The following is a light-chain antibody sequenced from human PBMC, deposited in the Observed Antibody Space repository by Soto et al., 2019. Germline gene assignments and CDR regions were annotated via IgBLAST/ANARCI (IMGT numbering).Light chain of an antibody. J-gene: IGLJ2*01. V-gene: IGLV2-14*01. CDR1: SSDVGGYNY. Sequence: QSALTQPASVSGSPGQSITISCTGTSSDVGGYNYVSWYQQHPGKAPKLMIYEVSNRPSGVSNRFSGSKSGNTASLTISGLQAEDEADYYCTSYTTSSPYVVFGGGTQQTVL. CDR2: EVS. CDR3: TSYTTSSPYVV.